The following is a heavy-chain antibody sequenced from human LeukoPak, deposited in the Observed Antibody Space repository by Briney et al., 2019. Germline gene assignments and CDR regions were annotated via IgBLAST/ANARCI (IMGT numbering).Heavy chain of an antibody. D-gene: IGHD3-22*01. CDR2: ISGSGGST. CDR1: GFTFSSYA. CDR3: ARRYYDSSGEYFQH. Sequence: PGGSLRLSCAASGFTFSSYAMSWDRQAPGKGLEWVSAISGSGGSTYYADSVKGRFTISRDNSKNTLYLQMNSLRAEDTAVYYCARRYYDSSGEYFQHWGQGTLVTVSS. V-gene: IGHV3-23*01. J-gene: IGHJ1*01.